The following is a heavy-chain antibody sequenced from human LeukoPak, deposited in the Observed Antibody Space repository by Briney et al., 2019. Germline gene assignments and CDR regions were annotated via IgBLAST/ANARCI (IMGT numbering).Heavy chain of an antibody. D-gene: IGHD3-22*01. CDR1: GYTFTNYG. Sequence: ASVKVSCEASGYTFTNYGINWVRQAPGQGLEWMGWISANNHNTNYAQKLQGRVTMTTDTSTSTAYMELRSLRSDDTAMYYCARDATQFDSSGYYYAWYFDLWGRGTLVTVSS. CDR2: ISANNHNT. V-gene: IGHV1-18*01. J-gene: IGHJ2*01. CDR3: ARDATQFDSSGYYYAWYFDL.